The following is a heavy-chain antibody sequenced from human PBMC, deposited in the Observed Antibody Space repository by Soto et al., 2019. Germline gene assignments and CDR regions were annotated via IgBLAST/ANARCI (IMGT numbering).Heavy chain of an antibody. V-gene: IGHV4-34*01. CDR2: INHSGST. J-gene: IGHJ4*02. Sequence: QVQLQQWGAGLLKPSETLSLTCAVYGGSFSGYYWSWIRQPPGKGLEWIGEINHSGSTNYNPSLMSRVTISVDTFKTQFSLKLSSVTAADTAVYYCARAREGGYDFWSGYTPDYWGQGTLVTVSS. CDR1: GGSFSGYY. CDR3: ARAREGGYDFWSGYTPDY. D-gene: IGHD3-3*01.